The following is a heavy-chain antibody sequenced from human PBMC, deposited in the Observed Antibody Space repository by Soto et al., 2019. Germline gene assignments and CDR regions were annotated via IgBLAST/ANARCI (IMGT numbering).Heavy chain of an antibody. J-gene: IGHJ6*04. Sequence: PSETLSLTCTVSGGSISSYYWSWIRQPPGKGLEWIGYIYYSGSTNYNPSLKSRVTISVDTSKNQFSLKLSSVTAADTAVYYCARVFRARSGSPQYYYYCGMDAWGKGTTFTVPS. CDR3: ARVFRARSGSPQYYYYCGMDA. CDR2: IYYSGST. V-gene: IGHV4-59*01. CDR1: GGSISSYY. D-gene: IGHD6-25*01.